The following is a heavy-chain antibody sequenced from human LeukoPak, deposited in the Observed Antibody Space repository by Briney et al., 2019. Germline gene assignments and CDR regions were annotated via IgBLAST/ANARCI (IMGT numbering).Heavy chain of an antibody. V-gene: IGHV1-18*01. Sequence: ASVKVACKASGYTFTNHDISWLRQAPGQGLEWMGWISVYSGNTNYAQDFQGRVTMTTDTSTSTAYMELRSLRADDTAVYYCARHGRAVMNVWFDPWGQGTLVSVSS. CDR3: ARHGRAVMNVWFDP. J-gene: IGHJ5*02. CDR2: ISVYSGNT. D-gene: IGHD1-26*01. CDR1: GYTFTNHD.